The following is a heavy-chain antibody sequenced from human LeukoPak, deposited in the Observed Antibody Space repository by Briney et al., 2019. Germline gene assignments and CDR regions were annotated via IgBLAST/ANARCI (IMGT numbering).Heavy chain of an antibody. D-gene: IGHD3-22*01. CDR3: ARQPGFDSSGYYYGREEFFDP. V-gene: IGHV5-51*01. CDR2: IYPGDSDT. J-gene: IGHJ5*02. Sequence: GESLKISCKHSEYSFPNYCIGWVRQMPGKGLEWMGIIYPGDSDTTYSPSFQGQVTISVDKSISTAYLQWSSLKASDTAMYYCARQPGFDSSGYYYGREEFFDPWGQGTLVTVSS. CDR1: EYSFPNYC.